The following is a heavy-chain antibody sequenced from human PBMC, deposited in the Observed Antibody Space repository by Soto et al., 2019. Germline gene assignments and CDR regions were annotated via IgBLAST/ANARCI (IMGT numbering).Heavy chain of an antibody. V-gene: IGHV4-4*02. CDR3: ASKGAGLFDY. J-gene: IGHJ4*02. CDR2: IYHSGST. Sequence: QVQLQESAPGLVKPSGTLSLTCAVSGGSISSSNWWSWVRQPPGKGLEWIGEIYHSGSTNYNPSLKXXVXIXXDKSKNQFSLKLSSVTAADTAVYYCASKGAGLFDYWGQGTLVTVSS. CDR1: GGSISSSNW. D-gene: IGHD6-13*01.